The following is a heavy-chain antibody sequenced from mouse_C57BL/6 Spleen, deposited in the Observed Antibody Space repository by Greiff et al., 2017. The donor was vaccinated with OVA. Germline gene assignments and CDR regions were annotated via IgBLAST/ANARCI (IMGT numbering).Heavy chain of an antibody. CDR2: ISNGGGST. V-gene: IGHV5-12*01. CDR3: ARGYYGSSYGYFDV. J-gene: IGHJ1*03. CDR1: GFTFSDYY. Sequence: EVQLQESGGGLVQPGGSLKLSCAASGFTFSDYYMYWVRQTPEKRLEWVAYISNGGGSTYYPDTVKGRFTISRDNAKNTLYLQMSRLKSEDTAMYYCARGYYGSSYGYFDVWGTGTTVTVSS. D-gene: IGHD1-1*01.